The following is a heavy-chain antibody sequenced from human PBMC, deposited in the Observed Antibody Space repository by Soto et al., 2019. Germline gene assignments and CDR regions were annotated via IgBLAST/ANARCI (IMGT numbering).Heavy chain of an antibody. V-gene: IGHV4-39*01. J-gene: IGHJ6*02. D-gene: IGHD5-18*01. CDR2: IYYSEST. Sequence: TLSLTCTFSGGSITSTTYYWGGIRQPPGKGLEWIGNIYYSESTYYNPSLKSRVTISVDTSKNQFSLNLTSVTAAARAVYFCARRATVDTGTYYYYGMDVGGQRTMVT. CDR1: GGSITSTTYY. CDR3: ARRATVDTGTYYYYGMDV.